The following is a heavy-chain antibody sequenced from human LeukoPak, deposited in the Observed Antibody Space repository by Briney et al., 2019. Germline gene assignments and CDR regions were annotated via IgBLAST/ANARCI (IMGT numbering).Heavy chain of an antibody. V-gene: IGHV4-61*02. CDR3: ARFMVRGVISY. CDR2: IYTSGST. J-gene: IGHJ4*02. D-gene: IGHD3-10*01. Sequence: SETLSLTCTVSGGSISSGSYYWSWIRQPAGKGLEWIGRIYTSGSTNYNPSLKSRVTISVDTSKNQFSLKLSSVTAADTAVYYCARFMVRGVISYWGQGTLVTVSS. CDR1: GGSISSGSYY.